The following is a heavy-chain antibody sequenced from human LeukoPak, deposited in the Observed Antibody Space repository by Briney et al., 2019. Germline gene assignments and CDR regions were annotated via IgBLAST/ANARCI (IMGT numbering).Heavy chain of an antibody. Sequence: QSGESLRHSCEASGLNFSSYAMRGVRPPTGGGREGVLALRESGGTTYYADSVKGRFTISRDNSKNTLYLQMNSLRAEDTAVYYCAKGGHDSYGTYFDYWGQGTLVTVSS. D-gene: IGHD5-18*01. V-gene: IGHV3-23*01. J-gene: IGHJ4*02. CDR1: GLNFSSYA. CDR3: AKGGHDSYGTYFDY. CDR2: LRESGGTT.